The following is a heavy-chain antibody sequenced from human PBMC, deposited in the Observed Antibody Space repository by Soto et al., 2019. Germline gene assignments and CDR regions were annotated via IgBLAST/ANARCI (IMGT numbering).Heavy chain of an antibody. J-gene: IGHJ4*02. CDR1: GFTFSSYS. Sequence: PGGSLRLSCAASGFTFSSYSMNWVRQAPGKGLEWVSSISSSSSYIYYADSVKGRFTISRDNAKNSLCLQMNSLRAEDTAMYYCARAPAIAAALDYWGQGALVTVSS. D-gene: IGHD6-13*01. CDR3: ARAPAIAAALDY. V-gene: IGHV3-21*01. CDR2: ISSSSSYI.